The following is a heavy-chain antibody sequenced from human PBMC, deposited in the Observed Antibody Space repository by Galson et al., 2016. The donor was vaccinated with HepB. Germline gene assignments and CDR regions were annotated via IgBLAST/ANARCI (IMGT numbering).Heavy chain of an antibody. CDR3: ARVGGPSYYYGMDV. J-gene: IGHJ6*02. D-gene: IGHD2-15*01. CDR1: GFIVSSNY. V-gene: IGHV3-53*01. CDR2: IYSGGST. Sequence: SLRLSCAASGFIVSSNYMSWVRQAPGKGLEWVSVIYSGGSTYYADSVKGRFTVSRDNSKNTLYLQMNSLRAEDTAVYYCARVGGPSYYYGMDVWGQGTAVTVSS.